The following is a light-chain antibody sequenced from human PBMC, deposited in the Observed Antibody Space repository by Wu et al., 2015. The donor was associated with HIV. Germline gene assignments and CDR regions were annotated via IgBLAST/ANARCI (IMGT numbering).Light chain of an antibody. CDR2: SGS. V-gene: IGKV3D-15*01. J-gene: IGKJ2*01. CDR1: QSIGRK. Sequence: IVMTQSPPTVSVFPGGRVTLSCRASQSIGRKLAWYQQRPGQAPRLLIYSGSTRAAGIPDRFSGSRWGADYNLTISNLESGDFGVYYCQQYVIFGQGTK. CDR3: QQYVI.